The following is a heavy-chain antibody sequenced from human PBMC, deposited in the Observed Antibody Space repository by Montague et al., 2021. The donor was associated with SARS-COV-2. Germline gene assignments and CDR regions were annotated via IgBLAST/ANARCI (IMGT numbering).Heavy chain of an antibody. CDR1: GDSINNVNYF. D-gene: IGHD3-10*01. J-gene: IGHJ5*01. Sequence: TLSLTCSVFGDSINNVNYFWSWIRQPVGKGLEWIGRVYISGSTDYNPSLKSRVTMLLDKSANELTLQVTSVTAADTAVYYCARVSGYGSGSSFNWFDSWGQGLVVTVSS. CDR3: ARVSGYGSGSSFNWFDS. V-gene: IGHV4-61*02. CDR2: VYISGST.